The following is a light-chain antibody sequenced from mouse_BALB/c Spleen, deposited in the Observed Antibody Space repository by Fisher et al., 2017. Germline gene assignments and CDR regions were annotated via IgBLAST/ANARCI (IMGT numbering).Light chain of an antibody. CDR3: QQWSSNPPT. V-gene: IGKV4-53*01. CDR2: DTS. J-gene: IGKJ5*01. CDR1: SSISSSN. Sequence: DIVITQSPALMAASPGEKVTITCSVSSSISSSNLHWYQQKSGTSPKRWIYDTSKLASGVPARFSGSGSGTSYSLTISSMEAEDAATYYCQQWSSNPPTFGAGTKLELK.